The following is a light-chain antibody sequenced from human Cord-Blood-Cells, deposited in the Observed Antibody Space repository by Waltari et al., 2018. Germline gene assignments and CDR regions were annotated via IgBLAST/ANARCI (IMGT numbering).Light chain of an antibody. Sequence: DIELTQSPSTLSASVGDRVTITCRASQSISSWLAWYQQKPGKAPKLLIYKASGLESGVPSRFSGSGSGTEFTRTISSLQPDDFATYYGQQDNSDSFGGGTKVEIK. CDR2: KAS. V-gene: IGKV1-5*03. CDR3: QQDNSDS. J-gene: IGKJ4*01. CDR1: QSISSW.